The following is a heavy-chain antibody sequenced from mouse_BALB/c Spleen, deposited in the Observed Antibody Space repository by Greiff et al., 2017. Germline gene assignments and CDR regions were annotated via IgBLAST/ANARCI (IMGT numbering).Heavy chain of an antibody. CDR1: GFTFSNYW. V-gene: IGHV6-6*02. D-gene: IGHD2-1*01. CDR2: IRLKSNNYAT. J-gene: IGHJ2*01. Sequence: EVKLLESGGGLVQPGGSMKLSCVASGFTFSNYWMNWVRQSPEKGLEWVAEIRLKSNNYATHYAESVKGRFTISRDDSKSSVYLQMNNLRAEDTGIYYCTRRDYGNYGYFDYWGQGTTLTVSS. CDR3: TRRDYGNYGYFDY.